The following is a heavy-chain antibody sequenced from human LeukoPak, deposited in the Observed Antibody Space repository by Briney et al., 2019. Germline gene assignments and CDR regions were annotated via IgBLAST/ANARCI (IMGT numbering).Heavy chain of an antibody. J-gene: IGHJ6*03. D-gene: IGHD3-10*01. Sequence: GGSLRLSCAASGFTFSSYGMHWVRQAPGKGLEWVAFIRYDGSNKYYADSVKGRFTISRDNSKNTLYLQMNSLRAEDTAVYYCAKDYHSAKLLWFGEPEKGYYYYYMDVWGKGTTVTISS. CDR1: GFTFSSYG. V-gene: IGHV3-30*02. CDR3: AKDYHSAKLLWFGEPEKGYYYYYMDV. CDR2: IRYDGSNK.